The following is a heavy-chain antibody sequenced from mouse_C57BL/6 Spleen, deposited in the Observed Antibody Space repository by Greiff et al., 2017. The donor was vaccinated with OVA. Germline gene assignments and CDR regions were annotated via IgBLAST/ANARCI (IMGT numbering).Heavy chain of an antibody. Sequence: VMLVESGAELVKPGASVKISCKASGYTFTDYYINWVKQRPGQGLEWIGKIGPGSGSTYYDEKFKGKATLTADKSSSTAYLQLSSLTSEYAAVYVCARGGGSSAWFADWGQGTLVTVSA. CDR3: ARGGGSSAWFAD. D-gene: IGHD1-1*01. CDR1: GYTFTDYY. CDR2: IGPGSGST. V-gene: IGHV1-77*01. J-gene: IGHJ3*01.